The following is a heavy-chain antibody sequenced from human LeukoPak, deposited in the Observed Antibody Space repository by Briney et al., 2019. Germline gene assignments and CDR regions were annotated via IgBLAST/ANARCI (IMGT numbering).Heavy chain of an antibody. Sequence: SGPTLVNPTQTLTLTCTFSGFSLSTSGMCVSWIRQPPGKALEWLALIDWDDDKYYSASLKTRLTTSKDTSKNQVVLTMTNMDPVDTATYYCARMNTYYYGSGGDYFDYWGQGTLVTVSS. V-gene: IGHV2-70*01. J-gene: IGHJ4*02. CDR1: GFSLSTSGMC. D-gene: IGHD3-10*01. CDR3: ARMNTYYYGSGGDYFDY. CDR2: IDWDDDK.